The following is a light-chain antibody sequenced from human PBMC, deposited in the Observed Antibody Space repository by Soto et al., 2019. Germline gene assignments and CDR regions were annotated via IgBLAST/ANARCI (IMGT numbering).Light chain of an antibody. CDR2: AAS. V-gene: IGKV1-39*01. Sequence: DIQMTQSPSSLSASVGDRVPITCRSSSSISNYLNWYQQQPGKAPNLLIYAASSLQSGVPSRFSASGSGTDFNLTISSLQPEDFATYYCQQRYSTPLTFGGGTQVEIK. J-gene: IGKJ4*01. CDR3: QQRYSTPLT. CDR1: SSISNY.